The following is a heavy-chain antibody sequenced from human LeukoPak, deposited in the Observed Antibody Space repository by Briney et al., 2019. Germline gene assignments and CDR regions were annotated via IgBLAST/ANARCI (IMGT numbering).Heavy chain of an antibody. CDR3: ARDPFVDDILTGSEEDY. J-gene: IGHJ4*02. CDR2: INPSGGST. D-gene: IGHD3-9*01. Sequence: ASVKVSCKASGYTFTSYYMHWLRQAPGQGLEWMGIINPSGGSTSYAQKFQGRVTMTRDTSTSTVYMELSSLRSEDTAVYYCARDPFVDDILTGSEEDYWGQGTLVTVSS. V-gene: IGHV1-46*01. CDR1: GYTFTSYY.